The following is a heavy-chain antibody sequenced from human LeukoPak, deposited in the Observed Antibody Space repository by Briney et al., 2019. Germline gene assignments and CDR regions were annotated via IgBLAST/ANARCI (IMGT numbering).Heavy chain of an antibody. D-gene: IGHD3-9*01. CDR1: GGSISSGGYS. J-gene: IGHJ4*02. CDR3: ARAASYYDILTGYPTNYYFDY. CDR2: IYHRGST. V-gene: IGHV4-30-2*01. Sequence: PSETLSLTCAVSGGSISSGGYSWSWIRQPPGKGLEWIGYIYHRGSTYYNPSLKSRVTISVDRSKNQFSLKLSSVTAADTAVYYCARAASYYDILTGYPTNYYFDYWGQGTLVTVSS.